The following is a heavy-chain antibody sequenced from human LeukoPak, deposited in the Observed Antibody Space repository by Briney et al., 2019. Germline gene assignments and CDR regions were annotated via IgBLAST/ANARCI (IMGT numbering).Heavy chain of an antibody. J-gene: IGHJ5*02. V-gene: IGHV4-4*07. CDR2: IYTSGST. CDR3: ARAPGYSSGWYPEAWFDP. CDR1: GGSISSYY. D-gene: IGHD6-19*01. Sequence: SEALSLTCTVSGGSISSYYWSWIRQPAGKGLEWIGRIYTSGSTNYNPSLKSRVTMSVDTSKNQFSLKLSSVTAADTAVYYCARAPGYSSGWYPEAWFDPWGQGTLVTVSS.